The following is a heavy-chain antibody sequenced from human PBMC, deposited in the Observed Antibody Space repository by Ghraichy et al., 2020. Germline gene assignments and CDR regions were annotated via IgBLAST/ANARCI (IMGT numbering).Heavy chain of an antibody. V-gene: IGHV1-18*04. D-gene: IGHD3-9*01. CDR1: GYTFANYG. CDR3: ARVPRLWRYFDGPTFDN. CDR2: ISAYSGNT. J-gene: IGHJ4*02. Sequence: ASVKVSCKASGYTFANYGISWVRQAPGQGLEWMGWISAYSGNTNYAQKFQGRVAMTTDKSTSTGYMELRSLRSDDTAVYYCARVPRLWRYFDGPTFDNWGQGTLVTVSS.